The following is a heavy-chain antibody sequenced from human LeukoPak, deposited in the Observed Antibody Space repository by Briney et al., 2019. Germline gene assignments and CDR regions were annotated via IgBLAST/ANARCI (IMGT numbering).Heavy chain of an antibody. CDR2: ISSSSSTI. CDR1: GFTFSSYS. CDR3: ASLRNAYYYGSGSYLNN. J-gene: IGHJ4*02. V-gene: IGHV3-48*01. D-gene: IGHD3-10*01. Sequence: GGSLRLSCAASGFTFSSYSMNWVRQAPGKGLEWVSYISSSSSTIYYADSVKGRFTISRDNAKNSLYLQMNSLRAEDTAVYYCASLRNAYYYGSGSYLNNWGQGTLVTVSS.